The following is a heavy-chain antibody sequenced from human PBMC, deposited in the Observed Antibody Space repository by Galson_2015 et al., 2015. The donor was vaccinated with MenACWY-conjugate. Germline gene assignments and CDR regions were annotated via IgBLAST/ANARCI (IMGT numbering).Heavy chain of an antibody. D-gene: IGHD3-9*01. J-gene: IGHJ6*03. CDR2: MNPNSGNT. CDR1: GYTFTSYD. Sequence: SVKVSCKASGYTFTSYDINWVRQATGQGLVWMGWMNPNSGNTGYAQKFQGRVTMTRNTSISTAYMELSSLRSEDTAVYYCARGGDYDILTGRYYYYMDVWGKGTTVTVSS. V-gene: IGHV1-8*01. CDR3: ARGGDYDILTGRYYYYMDV.